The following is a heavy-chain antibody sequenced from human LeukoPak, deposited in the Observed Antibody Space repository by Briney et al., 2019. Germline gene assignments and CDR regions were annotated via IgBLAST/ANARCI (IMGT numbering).Heavy chain of an antibody. D-gene: IGHD4-17*01. CDR2: ISYDGSNK. CDR3: AKEAYGDYVTFGY. V-gene: IGHV3-30*18. J-gene: IGHJ4*02. Sequence: PGRSLRLSCAASGFTFSSYGMHWVRQAPGKGLEWVAVISYDGSNKYYADSVKGRFTISRDNSKNTLYLQMNSLRAEDTAVYYCAKEAYGDYVTFGYWGQGTLVTVSS. CDR1: GFTFSSYG.